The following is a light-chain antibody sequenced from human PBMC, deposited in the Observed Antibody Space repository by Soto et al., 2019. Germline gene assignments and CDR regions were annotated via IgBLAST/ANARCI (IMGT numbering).Light chain of an antibody. CDR1: RRDVGGYNY. CDR3: SSYTISNTLPFV. Sequence: QSALTQPPSVSGAPGQRVTISCTGTRRDVGGYNYVSWYQQYPGKSPKLLIYEVTHRPSGVSNRFSGSKSGNTASLTISGLQAEDEADYYCSSYTISNTLPFVFGTGTKVTVL. CDR2: EVT. J-gene: IGLJ1*01. V-gene: IGLV2-14*01.